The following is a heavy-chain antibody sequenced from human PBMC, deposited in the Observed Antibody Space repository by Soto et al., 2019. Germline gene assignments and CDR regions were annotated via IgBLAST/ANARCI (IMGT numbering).Heavy chain of an antibody. Sequence: SVKVSCKASGGTFSSYAISWVRQAPGQGLEWMGGIIPIFGTANYAQKFQGRVTITADESTSTAYMELSSLRSEDTAVYYCARDRGELLEYYYYYGMDVWGQGTTVTVSS. J-gene: IGHJ6*02. CDR3: ARDRGELLEYYYYYGMDV. V-gene: IGHV1-69*13. D-gene: IGHD1-26*01. CDR1: GGTFSSYA. CDR2: IIPIFGTA.